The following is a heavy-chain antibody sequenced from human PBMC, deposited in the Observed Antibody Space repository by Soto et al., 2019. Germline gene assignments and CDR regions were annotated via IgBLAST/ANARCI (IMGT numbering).Heavy chain of an antibody. CDR2: ISVGGGSA. D-gene: IGHD6-13*01. CDR3: VKDRAQQLILGFWLDP. CDR1: GFTFSDYV. V-gene: IGHV3-23*01. Sequence: EVQLLQSGGHLVRPGGSLRLSCVASGFTFSDYVMTWVRQAPEKGLEWVSTISVGGGSAYYADSVKGRFAISRDNTKNTLYLQLNSLRAEDTAVYYSVKDRAQQLILGFWLDPWGQGTLVTVSS. J-gene: IGHJ5*02.